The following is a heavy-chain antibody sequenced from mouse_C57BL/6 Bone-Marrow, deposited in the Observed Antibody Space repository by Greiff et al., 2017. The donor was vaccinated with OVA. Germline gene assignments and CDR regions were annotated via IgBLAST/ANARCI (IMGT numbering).Heavy chain of an antibody. CDR1: GFNIKDDY. Sequence: VQLKESGAELVRPGASVKLSCTASGFNIKDDYMHWVKERPEQGLEWIGWIDPENGDTEYASKFQGKATITADTSSKTVYLHLSSLTSEDTAVYYCTTYRNWGQGTTLTVYS. CDR2: IDPENGDT. CDR3: TTYRN. J-gene: IGHJ2*01. V-gene: IGHV14-4*01.